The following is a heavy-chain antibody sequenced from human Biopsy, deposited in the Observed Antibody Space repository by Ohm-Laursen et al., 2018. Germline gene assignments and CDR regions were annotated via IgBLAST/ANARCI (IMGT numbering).Heavy chain of an antibody. J-gene: IGHJ4*02. CDR3: AADINVWNVNY. V-gene: IGHV1-24*01. CDR1: GYTLTELS. CDR2: FAPENGKT. Sequence: VASVTASCKVSGYTLTELSMYWVRQAPGKGLGWMGGFAPENGKTVYAQNFRARVSMTEDTSTDSAYMELRRLRSEDTAVYYCAADINVWNVNYWGQGTQVTVSS. D-gene: IGHD1-1*01.